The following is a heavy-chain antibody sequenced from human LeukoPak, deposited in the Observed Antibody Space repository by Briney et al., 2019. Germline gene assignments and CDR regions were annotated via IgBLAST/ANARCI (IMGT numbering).Heavy chain of an antibody. J-gene: IGHJ4*02. Sequence: GGSLRLSCAASGFIFSHYGMHWVRQAPGRGLEWVSSVDGGGGGTYYADSVKGRFTISRDNSKDTLYLQMNGLRAEDTAVYFCAKQSAGSAAWYSLHYDFWGQGTLVTVSS. CDR1: GFIFSHYG. CDR2: VDGGGGGT. V-gene: IGHV3-23*01. D-gene: IGHD6-13*01. CDR3: AKQSAGSAAWYSLHYDF.